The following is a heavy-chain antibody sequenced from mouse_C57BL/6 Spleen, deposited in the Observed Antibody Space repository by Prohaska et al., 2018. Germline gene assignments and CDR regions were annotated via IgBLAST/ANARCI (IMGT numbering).Heavy chain of an antibody. CDR2: INSDGSAI. CDR1: GFTFSCFW. Sequence: EVQLLEPGGGLVQPGGSRGLSCVCSGFTFSCFWMSWVRQTPWKTLEWIGDINSDGSAINYAPSIKDRFTIFRDNDKSTLYLQMSNVRSEDTATYFCMRYGNYWYVDVWGTGTTVTVSS. D-gene: IGHD2-1*01. V-gene: IGHV11-2*01. J-gene: IGHJ1*03. CDR3: MRYGNYWYVDV.